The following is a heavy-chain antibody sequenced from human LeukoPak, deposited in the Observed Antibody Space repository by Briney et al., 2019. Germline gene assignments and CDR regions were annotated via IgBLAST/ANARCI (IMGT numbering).Heavy chain of an antibody. D-gene: IGHD3-22*01. V-gene: IGHV3-23*01. CDR3: AKDLAIVVGEAFDI. Sequence: ETLSLTCTVSGGSISSTSYYWGWVRQAPGKGLEWVSAISGSGGSTYYADSVKGRFTISRDNSKNTLYLQMNSLRAEDTAVYYCAKDLAIVVGEAFDIWGQGTMVTVSS. CDR1: GGSISSTSYY. J-gene: IGHJ3*02. CDR2: ISGSGGST.